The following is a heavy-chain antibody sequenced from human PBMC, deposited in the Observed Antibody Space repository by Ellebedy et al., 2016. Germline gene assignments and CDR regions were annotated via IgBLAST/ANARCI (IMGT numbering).Heavy chain of an antibody. CDR1: GGSVISNNYY. V-gene: IGHV4-39*07. CDR3: ARGPRYYDILTGYYRMGYFQH. CDR2: MSFSGSA. D-gene: IGHD3-9*01. Sequence: SETLSLTXTVSGGSVISNNYYWGWIRQPPGEGLEWIGSMSFSGSAYYNPSLKSRVTISVDTSKNQFSLKLSSVTAADTAVYYCARGPRYYDILTGYYRMGYFQHWGQGTLVTVSS. J-gene: IGHJ1*01.